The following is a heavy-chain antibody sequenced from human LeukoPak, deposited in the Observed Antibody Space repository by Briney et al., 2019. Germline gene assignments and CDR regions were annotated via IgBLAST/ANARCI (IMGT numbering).Heavy chain of an antibody. CDR3: ARRYCSGGSCYGNWFDP. Sequence: GGSLRLSCAASGFTFSSYSMNWVRQAPGKGREWVSSISSSSSYIYYADSVKGRFTISRDNAKNSLYLQMNSLRAEDTAVYYYARRYCSGGSCYGNWFDPWGQGTPVTVSS. V-gene: IGHV3-21*01. CDR2: ISSSSSYI. CDR1: GFTFSSYS. J-gene: IGHJ5*02. D-gene: IGHD2-15*01.